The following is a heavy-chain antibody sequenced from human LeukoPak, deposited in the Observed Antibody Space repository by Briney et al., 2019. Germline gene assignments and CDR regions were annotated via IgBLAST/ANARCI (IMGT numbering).Heavy chain of an antibody. CDR3: AKDARLYCSGGSCYGMDV. D-gene: IGHD2-15*01. CDR1: GFTVSSNY. CDR2: IYSGGST. J-gene: IGHJ6*02. Sequence: GGSLRLSCAASGFTVSSNYMSWVRQAPGKGLEWVSVIYSGGSTYYADSLKGRFSTSRDNSKNTLYLQMNSLRAEDTAVYYCAKDARLYCSGGSCYGMDVWGQGTTVTVSS. V-gene: IGHV3-53*01.